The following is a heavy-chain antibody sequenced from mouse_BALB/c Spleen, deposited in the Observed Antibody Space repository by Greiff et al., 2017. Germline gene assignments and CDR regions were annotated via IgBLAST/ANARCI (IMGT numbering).Heavy chain of an antibody. V-gene: IGHV5-9-4*01. J-gene: IGHJ3*01. Sequence: EVMLVESGGGLVKPGGSLKLSCAASGFTFSSYAMSWVRQSPEKRLEWVAEISSGGSYTYYPDTVTGRFTISRDNAKNTLYLEMSSLRSEDTAMYYCAREGDYGPFAYWGQGTLVTVSA. D-gene: IGHD2-4*01. CDR1: GFTFSSYA. CDR2: ISSGGSYT. CDR3: AREGDYGPFAY.